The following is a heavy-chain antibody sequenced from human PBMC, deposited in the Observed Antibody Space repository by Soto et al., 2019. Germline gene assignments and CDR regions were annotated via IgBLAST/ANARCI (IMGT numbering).Heavy chain of an antibody. D-gene: IGHD6-13*01. CDR1: GYTFTSYA. Sequence: SVKVTCKASGYTFTSYAMHWVRQAPGQRLEWMGWINAGNGNTKYSQKFQGRVTITRDTSASTAYMELSSLRSEDTAVYYCSRDLIAGYYYYYYMDVWGKGTTVTGSS. CDR3: SRDLIAGYYYYYYMDV. J-gene: IGHJ6*03. V-gene: IGHV1-3*01. CDR2: INAGNGNT.